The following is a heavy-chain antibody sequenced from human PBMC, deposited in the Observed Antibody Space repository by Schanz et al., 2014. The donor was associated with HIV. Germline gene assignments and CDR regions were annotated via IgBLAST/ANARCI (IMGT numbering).Heavy chain of an antibody. D-gene: IGHD3-3*01. J-gene: IGHJ4*02. Sequence: QVQLQQWGAGLLKPSETLSLTCVVYGGSFSGHYWSWIRQPPGRGLEWIGEIYQSGGTDYSPSFKSRIPIAAHTPKHQLPLNWKSMTAADTAVYYCARGTDDFPPDSWGQGTQVIVSS. CDR1: GGSFSGHY. CDR2: IYQSGGT. CDR3: ARGTDDFPPDS. V-gene: IGHV4-34*02.